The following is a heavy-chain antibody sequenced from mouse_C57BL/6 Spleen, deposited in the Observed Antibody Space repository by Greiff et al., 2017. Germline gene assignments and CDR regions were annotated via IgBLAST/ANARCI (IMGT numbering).Heavy chain of an antibody. CDR1: GFTFTDYY. CDR3: ARYRSYSKEFDY. CDR2: IRNKANGYTT. V-gene: IGHV7-3*01. J-gene: IGHJ2*01. Sequence: EVHLVESGGGLVQPGGSLSLSCAASGFTFTDYYMSWVRQPPGKALEWLGFIRNKANGYTTEYSASVKGRFTISRDNSQSILYLQMNALRAEDSATYYCARYRSYSKEFDYWGQGTTLTVSS. D-gene: IGHD2-5*01.